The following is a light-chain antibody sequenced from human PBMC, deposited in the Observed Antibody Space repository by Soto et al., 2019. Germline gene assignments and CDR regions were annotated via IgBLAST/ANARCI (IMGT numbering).Light chain of an antibody. CDR2: YDS. V-gene: IGLV3-21*04. Sequence: SYELTQPPSVSVAPGKTARITCGGNNIGIKSVHWYQQKPGQAPVLVIYYDSDRPSGIPERFSGSNSGNTATLTISRVEAGDEADYYCQVWDSSSDNYVFGTGTKLTVL. CDR3: QVWDSSSDNYV. CDR1: NIGIKS. J-gene: IGLJ1*01.